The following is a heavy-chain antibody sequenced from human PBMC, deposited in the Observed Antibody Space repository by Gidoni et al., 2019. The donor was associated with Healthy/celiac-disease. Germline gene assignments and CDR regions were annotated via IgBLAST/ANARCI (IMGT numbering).Heavy chain of an antibody. CDR2: VSWNSGNT. CDR3: ARAGTFSSSSGWLDP. V-gene: IGHV3-9*01. CDR1: GFGFGSYA. Sequence: EVQLVESGGGLVQPGRPLRLSCAASGFGFGSYAMHWVRQVPGKGLEWVSGVSWNSGNTAYADSVKGRFTISRDNAKNSLFLQMDSLRGEDTALYFCARAGTFSSSSGWLDPWGQGTLVTVSS. D-gene: IGHD6-6*01. J-gene: IGHJ5*02.